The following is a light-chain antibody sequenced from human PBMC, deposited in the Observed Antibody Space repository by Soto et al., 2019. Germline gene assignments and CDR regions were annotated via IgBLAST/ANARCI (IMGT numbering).Light chain of an antibody. Sequence: QSPMTQPASVSGSPGQAITISCSGTSSDVGAFNYVSWYQQHPGKAPNLMIYDVFNRPSGVSNRFSGSKSGTTAYLTISWLRAEDEGDDYSNSYTSNNTDGVGTSTKVPVL. J-gene: IGLJ1*01. V-gene: IGLV2-14*03. CDR2: DVF. CDR3: NSYTSNNTDG. CDR1: SSDVGAFNY.